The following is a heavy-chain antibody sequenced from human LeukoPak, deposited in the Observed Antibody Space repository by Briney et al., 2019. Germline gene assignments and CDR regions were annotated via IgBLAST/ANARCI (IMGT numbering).Heavy chain of an antibody. V-gene: IGHV1-18*01. CDR3: ARVVEAWHLAYIPIQYYYYYMDV. J-gene: IGHJ6*03. Sequence: ASVKVSCKASGYTFTSYGISWVRQAPGQGLEWMGWISAYNGNTNYAQKLQGRVTMTTDTSTSTAYMELRSLRSDDTAVYYCARVVEAWHLAYIPIQYYYYYMDVWGKGTTVTVSS. D-gene: IGHD5-24*01. CDR1: GYTFTSYG. CDR2: ISAYNGNT.